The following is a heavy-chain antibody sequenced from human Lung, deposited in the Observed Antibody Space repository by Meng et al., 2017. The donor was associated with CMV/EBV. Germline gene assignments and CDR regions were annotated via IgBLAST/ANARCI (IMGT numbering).Heavy chain of an antibody. D-gene: IGHD1-14*01. CDR3: SRDQAGGFGMDV. V-gene: IGHV3-21*01. CDR1: GFTFTRYN. Sequence: GGSLRLXXVVSGFTFTRYNMNWVRQAPGKGLEWVSSISSSTTFIYYVDSVRGRFTISRDNAKRSLYMRMSNLGAEDTAIYYCSRDQAGGFGMDVWGQGTTVTVSS. CDR2: ISSSTTFI. J-gene: IGHJ6*02.